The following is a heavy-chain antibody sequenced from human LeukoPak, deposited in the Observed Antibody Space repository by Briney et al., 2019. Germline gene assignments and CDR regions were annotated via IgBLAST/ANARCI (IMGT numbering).Heavy chain of an antibody. Sequence: GGSLRLSCAASGFTFSSYAMAWVRQAPGKGLEWVSTIVGGGHGTYYVDSVKGRFAVSRDNSMNTLYLHMSSLRDDDAAVYYCAKGRAAGLLDWFDPWGQGTLVTVS. D-gene: IGHD6-19*01. CDR1: GFTFSSYA. J-gene: IGHJ5*02. CDR2: IVGGGHGT. V-gene: IGHV3-23*01. CDR3: AKGRAAGLLDWFDP.